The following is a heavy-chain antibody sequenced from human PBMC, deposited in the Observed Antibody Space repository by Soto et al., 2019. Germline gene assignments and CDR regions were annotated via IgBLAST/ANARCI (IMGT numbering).Heavy chain of an antibody. Sequence: SETLSLTCTVSGGSISSGGYYWSWIRQHPGKGLEWIGYIYYSGSTYYNPSLKSRVTISVDTSKNQFSLKLSSVTAADTAVYYCARTALRQKGPDYWGQGTLVTVSS. D-gene: IGHD3-16*01. J-gene: IGHJ4*02. CDR2: IYYSGST. CDR1: GGSISSGGYY. CDR3: ARTALRQKGPDY. V-gene: IGHV4-31*03.